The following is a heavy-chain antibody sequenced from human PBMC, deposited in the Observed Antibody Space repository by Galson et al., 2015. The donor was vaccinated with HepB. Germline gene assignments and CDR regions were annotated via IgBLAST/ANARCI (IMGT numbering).Heavy chain of an antibody. CDR1: GYTFSSYS. V-gene: IGHV1-18*01. D-gene: IGHD2-21*01. J-gene: IGHJ5*02. CDR3: ARGARVAVVNANLNNWFDP. Sequence: SVKVSCKASGYTFSSYSIAWVRQAPGQGLEWMGWISAYDSSTNYAQKFQGRVTMTTETSTTTAYLELRSLRSDDTAVYYCARGARVAVVNANLNNWFDPWGQGTLVTVSS. CDR2: ISAYDSST.